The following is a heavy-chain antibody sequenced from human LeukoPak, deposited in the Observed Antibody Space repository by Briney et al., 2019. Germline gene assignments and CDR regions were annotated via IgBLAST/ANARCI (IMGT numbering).Heavy chain of an antibody. D-gene: IGHD6-13*01. J-gene: IGHJ4*02. CDR1: GYTFTSYG. CDR2: ISAYNGNT. CDR3: ARAQQGYEHGSVGDY. Sequence: ASVKVSCKASGYTFTSYGISWVRQAPGQGLEWMGWISAYNGNTNYAQKFQGRVTITADESTSTAYMELSSLRSEDTAVYYCARAQQGYEHGSVGDYWGQGTLVTVSS. V-gene: IGHV1-18*01.